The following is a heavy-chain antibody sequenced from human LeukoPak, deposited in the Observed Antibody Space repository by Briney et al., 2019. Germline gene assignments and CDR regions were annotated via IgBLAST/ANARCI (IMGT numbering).Heavy chain of an antibody. J-gene: IGHJ4*02. CDR2: IYYSGST. Sequence: SETLSLTCTVSGGSINNYYWNWIRQPPGKGLEWIGYIYYSGSTNYNPSLKSRVTISVDTSKNQFSLKLSSVTAADTAVYYCARVRGLRFLEWLSTAGDYFDYWGQGTLVTVSS. D-gene: IGHD3-3*01. CDR3: ARVRGLRFLEWLSTAGDYFDY. V-gene: IGHV4-59*12. CDR1: GGSINNYY.